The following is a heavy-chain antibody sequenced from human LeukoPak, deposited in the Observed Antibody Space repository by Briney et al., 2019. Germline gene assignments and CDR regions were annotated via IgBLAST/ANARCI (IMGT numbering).Heavy chain of an antibody. J-gene: IGHJ3*02. CDR1: GGSISSYY. CDR2: IYYSGST. Sequence: SETLSLTCTVSGGSISSYYWSWIRQLPGKGLEWIGYIYYSGSTNYNPSLKSRVTISVDTSKNQFSLKLSSVTAADTAVYYCAVGYCSGGSCYSDIWGQGTMVTVSS. D-gene: IGHD2-15*01. CDR3: AVGYCSGGSCYSDI. V-gene: IGHV4-59*08.